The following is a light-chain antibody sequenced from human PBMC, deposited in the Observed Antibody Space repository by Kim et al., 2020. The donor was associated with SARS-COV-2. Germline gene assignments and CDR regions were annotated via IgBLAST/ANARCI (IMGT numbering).Light chain of an antibody. J-gene: IGLJ3*02. Sequence: ELTQPPSASGTPGQGVTISCSGSSSNIGSNTVNWYQQLPGTAPKLLIYSNNQRPSGVPDRFSGSKSGTSASLAISGLQSEDEADYYCAAWDDSLNGWVFGGGTQLTVL. CDR2: SNN. V-gene: IGLV1-44*01. CDR1: SSNIGSNT. CDR3: AAWDDSLNGWV.